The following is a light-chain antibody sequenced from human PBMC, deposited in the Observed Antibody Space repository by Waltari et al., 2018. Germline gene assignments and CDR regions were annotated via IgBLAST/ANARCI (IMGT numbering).Light chain of an antibody. CDR1: SSDVGSYSL. CDR3: CSYAGSSTYV. CDR2: EGS. V-gene: IGLV2-23*01. J-gene: IGLJ1*01. Sequence: QSALTQPASVSGSPGQSITISCTGTSSDVGSYSLVSWYQPHPGKAPKLMIYEGSKRPSGVFNRCSASKAGKTASLKISGRQAEDEADYYCCSYAGSSTYVFGTGTKVTVL.